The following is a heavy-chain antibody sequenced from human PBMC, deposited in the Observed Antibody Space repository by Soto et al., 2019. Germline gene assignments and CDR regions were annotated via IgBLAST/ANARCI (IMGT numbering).Heavy chain of an antibody. V-gene: IGHV1-69*13. D-gene: IGHD3-10*01. CDR3: ARVRFDCGSGSFYYGMDV. CDR1: GGTFSSYA. J-gene: IGHJ6*02. Sequence: SVKVSCKASGGTFSSYAISWVRQAPGQGLEWMGGIIPIFGTANYAQKFQGRVTITADESTSTAYMELSSLRSEDTAVYYCARVRFDCGSGSFYYGMDVWGQGTTVTVSS. CDR2: IIPIFGTA.